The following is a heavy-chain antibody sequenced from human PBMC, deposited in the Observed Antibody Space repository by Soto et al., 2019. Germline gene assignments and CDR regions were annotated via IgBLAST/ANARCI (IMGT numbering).Heavy chain of an antibody. CDR1: GFTFSSYA. CDR3: VKDYGYDYMAYYYYGMDV. J-gene: IGHJ6*02. Sequence: GGSLRLSCAASGFTFSSYAMHWVRQAPGKGLEYVSAISSNGGSTYYADSVKGRFTISRDNSKNTLYLQMSSLRAEDTVVYYCVKDYGYDYMAYYYYGMDVWGQGTTVTVSS. V-gene: IGHV3-64D*08. CDR2: ISSNGGST. D-gene: IGHD5-12*01.